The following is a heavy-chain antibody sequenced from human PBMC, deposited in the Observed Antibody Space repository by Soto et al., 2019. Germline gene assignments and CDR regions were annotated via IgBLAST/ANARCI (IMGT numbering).Heavy chain of an antibody. CDR2: INPNSGGT. Sequence: QVQLVQSGAEVKKPGASVKVSCKASGYTFTGYYMHWVRQAPGQGLEWMGWINPNSGGTIYAQKFQGRVTMTRDTSISTAYMELSRLKSDDTAVDYCAAALRVDWFDPWGQGTLVTVSS. CDR1: GYTFTGYY. J-gene: IGHJ5*02. D-gene: IGHD3-16*01. V-gene: IGHV1-2*02. CDR3: AAALRVDWFDP.